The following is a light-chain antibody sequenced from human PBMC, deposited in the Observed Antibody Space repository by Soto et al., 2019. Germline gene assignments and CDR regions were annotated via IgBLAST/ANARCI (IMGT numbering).Light chain of an antibody. J-gene: IGLJ1*01. CDR2: DTS. V-gene: IGLV7-46*01. CDR1: TGAVTSGHW. CDR3: LVIVTGVGEV. Sequence: QAVVTQEPSLTVSPGGTVTLTCGSSTGAVTSGHWPHWFQQKPGQAPRTLIYDTSNKHSLTPARYSGSLLVGKAALTRSGAQPEYEAYEYCLVIVTGVGEVFGTGTKVTV.